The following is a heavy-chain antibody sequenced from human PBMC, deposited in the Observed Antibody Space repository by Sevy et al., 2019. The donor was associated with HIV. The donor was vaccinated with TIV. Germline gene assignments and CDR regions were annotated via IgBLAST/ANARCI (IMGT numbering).Heavy chain of an antibody. J-gene: IGHJ4*02. Sequence: GGSLRLSCTGSGFTFGDYAMSWFRQAPGMGLEWVGFIRSKDYGGETEYAASVKGRFNISRDDSKSIADLQMNSLKTEDTAVYYCTRGYYYDSSGYSDYWGQGTLVTVSS. CDR1: GFTFGDYA. V-gene: IGHV3-49*03. D-gene: IGHD3-22*01. CDR2: IRSKDYGGET. CDR3: TRGYYYDSSGYSDY.